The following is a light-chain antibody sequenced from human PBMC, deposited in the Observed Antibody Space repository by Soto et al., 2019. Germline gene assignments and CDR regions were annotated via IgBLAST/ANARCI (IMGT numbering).Light chain of an antibody. V-gene: IGLV1-40*01. CDR2: ENN. CDR1: SSNIGPAYE. J-gene: IGLJ1*01. Sequence: QSVLTQPPSVSEAPGQRVTISCTGSSSNIGPAYEAHWYQQVPGTAPKLLIYENNNRPSGVPDRFSGYTSGTSASLAITGLQAEDEAEYYCQSYDSSLRGYVFGTGTKLTVL. CDR3: QSYDSSLRGYV.